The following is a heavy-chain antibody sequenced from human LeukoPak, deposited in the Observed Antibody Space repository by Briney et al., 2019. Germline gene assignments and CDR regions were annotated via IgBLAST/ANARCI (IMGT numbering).Heavy chain of an antibody. Sequence: GGSLRLSCEASGFTVSSNYVSWVRQAPGKGLEWVSVIYRSGGTFYADSVKGRFTISRDNSKNTVYLQMNSLRAEDTAVYYCAKELGDLGFDYWGQGTLVTVSS. CDR1: GFTVSSNY. CDR3: AKELGDLGFDY. D-gene: IGHD3-10*01. J-gene: IGHJ4*02. CDR2: IYRSGGT. V-gene: IGHV3-53*01.